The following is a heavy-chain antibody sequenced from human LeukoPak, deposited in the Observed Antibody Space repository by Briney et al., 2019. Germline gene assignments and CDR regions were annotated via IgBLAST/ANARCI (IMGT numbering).Heavy chain of an antibody. Sequence: GGSLRLSCAASGFTFSSYNMNWVRQAPGKGLEWVSSISGSSSYIYYADSVKGRFTISRDNAKKSLSLQMNSLRAEDTAVYYCARDLLGYNYHYMDAWGKGTTVTVSS. CDR1: GFTFSSYN. J-gene: IGHJ6*03. V-gene: IGHV3-21*01. CDR3: ARDLLGYNYHYMDA. CDR2: ISGSSSYI. D-gene: IGHD3-16*02.